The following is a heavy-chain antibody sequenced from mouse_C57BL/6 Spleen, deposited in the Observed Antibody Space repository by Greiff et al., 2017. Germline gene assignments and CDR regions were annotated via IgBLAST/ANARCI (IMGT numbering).Heavy chain of an antibody. J-gene: IGHJ2*01. CDR1: GYSFTSYY. Sequence: QVQLQQSGPELVKPGASVKISCKASGYSFTSYYIHWVKQRPGQGLGWIGWIYPGSGNTKYNEKFKGKATLTADTSSSTAYMQLSSLTSEDSAVYYCARGELRRDYFDYWGQGTTLTVSS. V-gene: IGHV1-66*01. CDR3: ARGELRRDYFDY. CDR2: IYPGSGNT. D-gene: IGHD3-2*02.